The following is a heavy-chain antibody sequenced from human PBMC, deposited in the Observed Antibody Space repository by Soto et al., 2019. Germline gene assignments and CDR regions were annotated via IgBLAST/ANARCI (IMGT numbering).Heavy chain of an antibody. CDR2: IYYSGST. CDR1: GGSISSGGYY. Sequence: SETLSLTCTVSGGSISSGGYYWSWIRQPPGKGLEWIGYIYYSGSTYYNPSLKSRVTISVDTSKNQFSLKLSSVTAADTAVYYCARDRGYCTNGVCYSQYYFDYWGQGTLVTVSS. D-gene: IGHD2-8*01. V-gene: IGHV4-30-4*01. CDR3: ARDRGYCTNGVCYSQYYFDY. J-gene: IGHJ4*02.